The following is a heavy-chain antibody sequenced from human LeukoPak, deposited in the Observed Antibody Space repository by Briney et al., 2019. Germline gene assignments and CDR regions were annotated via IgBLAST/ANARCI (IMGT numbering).Heavy chain of an antibody. Sequence: PGGSLRLSCAASGFTVSSNYMSWVRQAPGKGLEWVSGISGSGGSTYYADSVKGRFTISRDNSKNTLFLQMNSLSAEDTAVYYCAKGYSTHYEYWGQGTLVTVSS. CDR3: AKGYSTHYEY. CDR2: ISGSGGST. V-gene: IGHV3-23*01. D-gene: IGHD3-3*01. J-gene: IGHJ4*02. CDR1: GFTVSSNY.